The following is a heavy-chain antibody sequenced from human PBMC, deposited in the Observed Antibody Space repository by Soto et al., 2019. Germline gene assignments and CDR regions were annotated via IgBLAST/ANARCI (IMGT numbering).Heavy chain of an antibody. V-gene: IGHV3-23*01. D-gene: IGHD2-2*01. CDR1: GFTFSSSW. CDR3: AKDDIVVVSENYFDY. Sequence: GGSLRLSCAASGFTFSSSWMHWVRQAPGKGLVWVSAISGSGGSTYYADSVKGRFTISRDNSKNTLYLQMNSLRAEDTAVYYCAKDDIVVVSENYFDYWGQGTLVTVSS. CDR2: ISGSGGST. J-gene: IGHJ4*02.